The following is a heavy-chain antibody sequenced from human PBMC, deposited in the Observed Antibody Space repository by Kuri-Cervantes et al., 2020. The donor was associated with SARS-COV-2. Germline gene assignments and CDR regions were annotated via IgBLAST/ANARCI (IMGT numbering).Heavy chain of an antibody. CDR2: ISWNSGSI. CDR1: GFTFDDYA. V-gene: IGHV3-9*01. Sequence: GGSLRLSCAASGFTFDDYAMHWVRQAPGKGLEWVSGISWNSGSIGYADSVKGRFTISRDNSKNTLYLQMNSLRAEDTAVYYCAKDDSSGYGDYYYGMDVWGQGTTVTVSS. J-gene: IGHJ6*02. D-gene: IGHD3-22*01. CDR3: AKDDSSGYGDYYYGMDV.